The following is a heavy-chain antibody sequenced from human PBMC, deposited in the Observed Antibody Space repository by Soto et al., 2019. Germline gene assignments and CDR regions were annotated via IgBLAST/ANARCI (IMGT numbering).Heavy chain of an antibody. D-gene: IGHD3-3*01. CDR2: IKQDGSEK. J-gene: IGHJ6*02. V-gene: IGHV3-7*01. Sequence: HPGGSLRLSXAASGFTFSSYWMSWVRQAPGKGLEWVANIKQDGSEKYYVDSVKGRFTISRDNAKNSLYLQMNSLRAEDTAVYYCARDGWSGYYRIYYYYYGMDVWGQGTTVTVSS. CDR3: ARDGWSGYYRIYYYYYGMDV. CDR1: GFTFSSYW.